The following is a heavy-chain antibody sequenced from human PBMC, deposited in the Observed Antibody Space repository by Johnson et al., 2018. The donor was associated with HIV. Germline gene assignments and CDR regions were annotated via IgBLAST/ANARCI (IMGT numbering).Heavy chain of an antibody. CDR2: IGTAGDT. J-gene: IGHJ3*02. CDR3: ARERAVTTKGYDEDAFDI. Sequence: VQLVESGGGVVQPGGSLRLSCVASGFTFSSYGMHWVRQAPGKGLEWVSAIGTAGDTYYPGSVKGRFTISRENAKNSLYLQMNSLRAGDTALYYCARERAVTTKGYDEDAFDIWGQGTMVTVSS. V-gene: IGHV3-13*01. CDR1: GFTFSSYG. D-gene: IGHD4-17*01.